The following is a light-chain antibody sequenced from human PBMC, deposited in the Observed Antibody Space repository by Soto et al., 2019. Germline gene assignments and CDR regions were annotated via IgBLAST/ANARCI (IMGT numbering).Light chain of an antibody. J-gene: IGKJ1*01. CDR1: QSVSSSY. CDR2: GPS. Sequence: EIVLTQSPGTLSLSPGERATLSCRASQSVSSSYLAWYQHKPGQAPRLLIYGPSSRATGIPDRVSGSGSGTDFTLTISRLGSEDFAVYYCQQYGSSPWTFGQGTKVEIK. CDR3: QQYGSSPWT. V-gene: IGKV3-20*01.